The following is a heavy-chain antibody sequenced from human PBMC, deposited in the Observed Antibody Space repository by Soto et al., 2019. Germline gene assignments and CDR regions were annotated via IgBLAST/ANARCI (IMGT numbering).Heavy chain of an antibody. CDR1: GFTFSSYS. Sequence: PGGSLRLSCAASGFTFSSYSMNWVRQAPGKGLEWVSSISSSSSYIYYADSVKGRFTISRDNAKNSLYLQMNSLRAEDTAVYYCARDSSPSGYYQFDYWGQGTLVTVSS. CDR2: ISSSSSYI. J-gene: IGHJ4*02. CDR3: ARDSSPSGYYQFDY. V-gene: IGHV3-21*01. D-gene: IGHD3-22*01.